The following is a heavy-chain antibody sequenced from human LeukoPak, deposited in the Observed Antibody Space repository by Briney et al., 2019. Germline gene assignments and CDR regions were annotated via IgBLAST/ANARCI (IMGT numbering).Heavy chain of an antibody. J-gene: IGHJ4*02. CDR1: GFTFSNAW. V-gene: IGHV3-15*01. CDR2: IKSKTDGGTT. CDR3: TTVHYDYVWGSYRDDY. Sequence: GGSLRLSCAASGFTFSNAWMSWVRQAPGKGLEWVGRIKSKTDGGTTDYAAPVKGRFTISRDDSKNTLYLQMNSLKTGDTAVYYCTTVHYDYVWGSYRDDYWGQGTLVTVSS. D-gene: IGHD3-16*02.